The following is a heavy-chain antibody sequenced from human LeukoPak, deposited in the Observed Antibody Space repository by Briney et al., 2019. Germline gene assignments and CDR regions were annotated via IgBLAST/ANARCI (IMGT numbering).Heavy chain of an antibody. CDR2: MNPNSGNT. CDR3: ARGVDTAMVTGEDY. CDR1: GYTFTGYY. J-gene: IGHJ4*02. V-gene: IGHV1-8*02. Sequence: ASVKVSCKASGYTFTGYYMHWVRQAPGQGLEWMGWMNPNSGNTGYAQKFQGRVTMTRNTSISTAYMELSSLRSEDTAVYYCARGVDTAMVTGEDYWGQGTLVTVSS. D-gene: IGHD5-18*01.